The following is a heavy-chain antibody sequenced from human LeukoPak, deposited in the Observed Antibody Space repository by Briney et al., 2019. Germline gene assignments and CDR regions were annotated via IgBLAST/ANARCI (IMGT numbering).Heavy chain of an antibody. Sequence: RASVKVSCKASGYTFTSYGISWVRQAPGQGLEWMGIINPSGGSTSYAQKFQGRVTMTRDMSTSTVYMELSSLRSEDTAVYYCARVTGLLGIYFDYWGQGTLVTVSS. CDR1: GYTFTSYG. J-gene: IGHJ4*02. CDR3: ARVTGLLGIYFDY. CDR2: INPSGGST. V-gene: IGHV1-46*01. D-gene: IGHD3-16*01.